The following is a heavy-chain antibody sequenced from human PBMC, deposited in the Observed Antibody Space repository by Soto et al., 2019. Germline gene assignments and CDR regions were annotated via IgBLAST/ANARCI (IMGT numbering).Heavy chain of an antibody. V-gene: IGHV1-18*04. CDR1: GYTFTTYG. Sequence: ASVKVSCKTSGYTFTTYGITWVRQAPGQGLEWLGWITTYNSNTNYAQNLHGRLTMTIDASTSTAYMELRSLRSDDTAVYYCARGCGGECRLLDAWGQGTLV. CDR2: ITTYNSNT. D-gene: IGHD2-21*01. CDR3: ARGCGGECRLLDA. J-gene: IGHJ4*02.